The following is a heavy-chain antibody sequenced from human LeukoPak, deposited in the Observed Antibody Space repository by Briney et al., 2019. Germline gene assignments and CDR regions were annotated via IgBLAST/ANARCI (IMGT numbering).Heavy chain of an antibody. CDR3: ARVHSSSWYYFDY. V-gene: IGHV4-59*13. CDR1: GRSISGYY. Sequence: SETLSLTCTVSGRSISGYYWIWIRQPPGKGLEWIGYIYYSGSTNYNPSLKSRVTISVDTSKNHFSLKLTSVTPADTAVYYCARVHSSSWYYFDYWGQGTLVTVSS. D-gene: IGHD6-13*01. CDR2: IYYSGST. J-gene: IGHJ4*02.